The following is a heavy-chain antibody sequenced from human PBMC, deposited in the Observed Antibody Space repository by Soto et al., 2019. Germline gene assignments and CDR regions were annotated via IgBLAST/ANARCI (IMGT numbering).Heavy chain of an antibody. J-gene: IGHJ4*02. CDR3: TTDEGDANKFDTLDF. Sequence: EVQVVESGGGFVEPGGSLRLSCAVSSFTFSDAWLSWVRQAPGKGLEWVGRIVSKANGGTADYAAPVRGRFTISRDDSRGTMYLQMNSLNIEDTAVYYCTTDEGDANKFDTLDFWGQGILVTVSS. CDR2: IVSKANGGTA. V-gene: IGHV3-15*04. CDR1: SFTFSDAW. D-gene: IGHD3-16*01.